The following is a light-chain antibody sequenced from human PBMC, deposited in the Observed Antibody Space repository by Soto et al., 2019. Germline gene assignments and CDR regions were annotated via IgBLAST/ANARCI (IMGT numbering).Light chain of an antibody. CDR1: HRVKTL. CDR2: DAS. Sequence: EIVLTQSPATLSLSPGERATLSCRASHRVKTLLVWYQQRPGQAPRLLIHDASHRAAGIPARFSGSGFGTDFTLTISSLEPEDAAVYYCQQRSNWPPITFGQGTLLEN. J-gene: IGKJ5*01. V-gene: IGKV3-11*01. CDR3: QQRSNWPPIT.